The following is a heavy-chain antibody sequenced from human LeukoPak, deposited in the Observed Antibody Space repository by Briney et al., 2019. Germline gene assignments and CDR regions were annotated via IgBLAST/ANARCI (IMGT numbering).Heavy chain of an antibody. CDR3: ARPFDTAIDY. V-gene: IGHV4-30-2*01. CDR2: IYHSGST. Sequence: SETLSLTCAVSGGSISSGGYSWSWIRQPPGKGLEWIGYIYHSGSTYYNPSLKSRVTISVDRSKNQFSLKLSSVTAADTAVYYCARPFDTAIDYWGQGTLVTVSS. CDR1: GGSISSGGYS. D-gene: IGHD5-18*01. J-gene: IGHJ4*02.